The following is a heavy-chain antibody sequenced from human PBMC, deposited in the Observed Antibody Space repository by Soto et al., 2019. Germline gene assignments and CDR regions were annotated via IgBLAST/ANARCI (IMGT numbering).Heavy chain of an antibody. D-gene: IGHD5-12*01. Sequence: QVQLQQWGAGLLKPSESLSLTCAVYGGSFSGYYWSWIRQPPGKGLEWIGEINHSGSTNYNPSLKGRVTISVDTSKIQFSLKLGSVTAADAAVYYCARGGGYGADIWGQGTLVTVSS. CDR3: ARGGGYGADI. V-gene: IGHV4-34*01. CDR2: INHSGST. J-gene: IGHJ3*02. CDR1: GGSFSGYY.